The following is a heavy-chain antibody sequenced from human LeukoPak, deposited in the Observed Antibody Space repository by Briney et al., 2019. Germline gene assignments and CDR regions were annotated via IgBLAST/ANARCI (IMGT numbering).Heavy chain of an antibody. J-gene: IGHJ4*02. CDR1: GGSISSYY. Sequence: SETLSLTCTVSGGSISSYYWSWIRQPPGKGLEWIGYIYYSGSTNYNPSLKSRVTISVDTSKNQFSLKLSSVTAADTAVYYCAREAVGWDYFDYWGQGTLVTVSS. D-gene: IGHD2-15*01. V-gene: IGHV4-59*01. CDR3: AREAVGWDYFDY. CDR2: IYYSGST.